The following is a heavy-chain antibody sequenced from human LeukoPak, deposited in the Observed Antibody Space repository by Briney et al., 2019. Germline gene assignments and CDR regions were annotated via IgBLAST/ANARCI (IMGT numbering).Heavy chain of an antibody. D-gene: IGHD3-10*01. J-gene: IGHJ3*02. Sequence: GGSLRLSCGASGFTFSNYWMSWVRQAPGKELERVAHIKQDGSEKYYVDSVKGRFTISRVNAKNSLYLQMNSLRAEDTAVYYCARLSGSYEGASDIWGQGTIVIVSS. CDR1: GFTFSNYW. CDR2: IKQDGSEK. V-gene: IGHV3-7*03. CDR3: ARLSGSYEGASDI.